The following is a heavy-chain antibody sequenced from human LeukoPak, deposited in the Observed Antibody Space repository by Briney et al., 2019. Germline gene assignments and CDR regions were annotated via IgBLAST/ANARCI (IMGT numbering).Heavy chain of an antibody. V-gene: IGHV3-30*04. CDR3: ARLASGYDFFYFDY. CDR2: ISYDGSNK. J-gene: IGHJ4*02. D-gene: IGHD5-12*01. Sequence: GGSLRLSCAASGFTFSSYAMHWVRQAPGKGLEWVAVISYDGSNKYYADSVKGRFTISRDNSKNSLYLQMNSLRAEDTAVYYCARLASGYDFFYFDYWGQGTLVTVSS. CDR1: GFTFSSYA.